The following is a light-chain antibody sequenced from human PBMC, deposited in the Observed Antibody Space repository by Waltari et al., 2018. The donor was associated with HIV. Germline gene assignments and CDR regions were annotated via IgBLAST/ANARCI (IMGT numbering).Light chain of an antibody. CDR2: WAS. J-gene: IGKJ1*01. CDR3: LQYYTIPRT. V-gene: IGKV4-1*01. CDR1: QSVLYSSNNNNY. Sequence: DIVMTQSPDSLAVCLGERATINCKPSQSVLYSSNNNNYLAWFQQKPGQPPKLLIYWASTRESGVPDRFSGSGSGTDFTLTISSLQAEDVAVYYCLQYYTIPRTFGQGTTVEIK.